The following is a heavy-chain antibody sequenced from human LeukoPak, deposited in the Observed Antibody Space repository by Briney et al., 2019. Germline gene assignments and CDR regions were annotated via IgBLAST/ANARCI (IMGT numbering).Heavy chain of an antibody. D-gene: IGHD6-13*01. CDR3: ARLGLGSSWYRRPERGDY. CDR2: IYYSGST. J-gene: IGHJ4*02. CDR1: GGSISSSSYY. V-gene: IGHV4-39*01. Sequence: SETLSLTCTVSGGSISSSSYYWGWIRQPPGKGLEWIGSIYYSGSTYYNPSLKSRVTISVDTSKNQFSLKLSSVTAADTAVYYCARLGLGSSWYRRPERGDYWGQGTLVTVSS.